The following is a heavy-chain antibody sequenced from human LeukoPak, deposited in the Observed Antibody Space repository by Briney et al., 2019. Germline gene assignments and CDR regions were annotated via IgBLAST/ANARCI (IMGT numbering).Heavy chain of an antibody. Sequence: SVKVSCKASGDTLKNYAIAWARQAPGQGLEWMGGIIPVFGTADYAQKFQGRVTMTRNTSISTAYMELSSLRSEDTAVYYCARVGYCSSTSCYGPFPFDYWGRGTLVTVSS. J-gene: IGHJ4*02. CDR2: IIPVFGTA. V-gene: IGHV1-69*05. CDR1: GDTLKNYA. D-gene: IGHD2-2*01. CDR3: ARVGYCSSTSCYGPFPFDY.